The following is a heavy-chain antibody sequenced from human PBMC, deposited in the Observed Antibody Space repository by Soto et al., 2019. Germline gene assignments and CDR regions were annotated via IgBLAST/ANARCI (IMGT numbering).Heavy chain of an antibody. CDR1: GFTFSSYA. CDR2: ISGSGGST. J-gene: IGHJ4*02. CDR3: AKKFEYYGSGSYLTNDY. V-gene: IGHV3-23*01. D-gene: IGHD3-10*01. Sequence: GSLRLSCAASGFTFSSYAMSWVRQAPGKGLEWVSAISGSGGSTYYADSVKGRFTISRDNSKNTLYLQMNSLRAEDTAVYYCAKKFEYYGSGSYLTNDYWGQGTLVTVSS.